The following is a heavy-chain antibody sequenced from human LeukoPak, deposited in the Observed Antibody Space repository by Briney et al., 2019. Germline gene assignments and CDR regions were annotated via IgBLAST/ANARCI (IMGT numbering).Heavy chain of an antibody. V-gene: IGHV4-61*05. CDR1: GDSISSSTCN. Sequence: SETLSLTCKVSGDSISSSTCNWSWIRQPPGKGLEWIGYIFHSGSTHYNPSLKSRVTISVDKSKNQFSLNLISVTAADTAVYYCARGIRIVGTIPDGYFDDWGQGTLVTVSS. J-gene: IGHJ4*02. CDR2: IFHSGST. CDR3: ARGIRIVGTIPDGYFDD. D-gene: IGHD1-26*01.